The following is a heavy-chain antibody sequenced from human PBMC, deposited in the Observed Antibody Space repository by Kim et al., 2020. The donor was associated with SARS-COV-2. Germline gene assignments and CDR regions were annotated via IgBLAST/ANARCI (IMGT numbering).Heavy chain of an antibody. Sequence: SETLSLTCTVSGGSVSSGSYYWSWIRQPPGKGLEWIGYIYYSGSTNYNPSLKSRVTISVDTSKNQFSLKLSSVTAADTAVYYCARDRLGYCSSTSCYAPNWFDPWGQGTLVTVSS. J-gene: IGHJ5*02. CDR3: ARDRLGYCSSTSCYAPNWFDP. CDR1: GGSVSSGSYY. CDR2: IYYSGST. V-gene: IGHV4-61*01. D-gene: IGHD2-2*01.